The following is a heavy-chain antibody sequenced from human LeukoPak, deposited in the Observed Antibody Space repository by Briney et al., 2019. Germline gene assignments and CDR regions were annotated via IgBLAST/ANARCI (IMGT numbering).Heavy chain of an antibody. J-gene: IGHJ4*02. CDR3: ARAGGSTVSHSDY. CDR1: GFTFSSYA. Sequence: GGSLRLSCAASGFTFSSYAMHWIRQAPGKGLEWVSSISSSTSYIYYADSVKGRFTISKDNAKNSLYLQMNSLRAEDTAVYYCARAGGSTVSHSDYWGQGTLVTVSS. V-gene: IGHV3-21*01. D-gene: IGHD4-17*01. CDR2: ISSSTSYI.